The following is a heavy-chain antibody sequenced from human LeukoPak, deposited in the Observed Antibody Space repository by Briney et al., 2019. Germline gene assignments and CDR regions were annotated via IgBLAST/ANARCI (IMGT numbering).Heavy chain of an antibody. J-gene: IGHJ6*02. CDR1: GYTLTSYY. CDR2: INPSGGST. CDR3: ARAGLRQQLVNYYGMDV. V-gene: IGHV1-46*01. D-gene: IGHD6-13*01. Sequence: ASVKVSCKASGYTLTSYYMHWVRQAPGQGLEWMGIINPSGGSTSYAQKFQGRVTMTRDMSTSTVYMELSSLRSEDTAVYYCARAGLRQQLVNYYGMDVWGQGTTVTVSS.